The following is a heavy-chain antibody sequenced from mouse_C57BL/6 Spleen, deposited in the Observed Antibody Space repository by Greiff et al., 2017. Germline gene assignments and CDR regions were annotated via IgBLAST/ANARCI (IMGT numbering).Heavy chain of an antibody. Sequence: EVQLQQSGPELVKPGASVKISCKASGYSFTGYYMHWVKQSHGNSLDWIGHIYPYNGDSSYNEKFKGKATLTEDKSSSTAYMELRSLTSEDSAVYYCARCDYYGGECAYWGQGTLVTVSA. V-gene: IGHV1-31*01. CDR1: GYSFTGYY. D-gene: IGHD1-1*02. CDR3: ARCDYYGGECAY. CDR2: IYPYNGDS. J-gene: IGHJ3*01.